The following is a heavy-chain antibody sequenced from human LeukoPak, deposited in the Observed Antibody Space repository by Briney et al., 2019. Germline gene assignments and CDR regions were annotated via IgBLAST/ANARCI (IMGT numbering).Heavy chain of an antibody. CDR3: AKPPRNWNYPTWFDP. V-gene: IGHV3-30*18. CDR2: ISYDGSNN. CDR1: GFTFSSYG. Sequence: AGSLTLSCAASGFTFSSYGMHWVRQAPGKGREGVAGISYDGSNNYYPDSVKGRITISRDNSKNTLYLQMNRLRPEDPAVYYCAKPPRNWNYPTWFDPWGQGTLVTVSS. D-gene: IGHD1-7*01. J-gene: IGHJ5*02.